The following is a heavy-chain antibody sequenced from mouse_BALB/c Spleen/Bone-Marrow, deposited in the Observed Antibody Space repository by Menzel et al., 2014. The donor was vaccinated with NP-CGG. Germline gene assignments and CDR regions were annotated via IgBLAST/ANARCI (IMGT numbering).Heavy chain of an antibody. D-gene: IGHD2-3*01. Sequence: QVQLKESGAELVKPGASVKSSCKASSYTFTSYYMYWVKQRPGQGLEWIGEINPSNGGTNFNEKFKSKATLTVDKSSSTAYMQLSSLTSEDSAVYYCTRSDGYYVPHWYFDVWGAGTTVTVSS. CDR3: TRSDGYYVPHWYFDV. CDR1: SYTFTSYY. V-gene: IGHV1S81*02. J-gene: IGHJ1*01. CDR2: INPSNGGT.